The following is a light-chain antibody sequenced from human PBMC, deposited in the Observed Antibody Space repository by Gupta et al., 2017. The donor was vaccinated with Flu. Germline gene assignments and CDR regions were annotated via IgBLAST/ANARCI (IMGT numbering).Light chain of an antibody. CDR3: QQDNNWPPWT. CDR1: QSIRSN. J-gene: IGKJ1*01. Sequence: EIVMTQSPATLSVSPGETATLSCMASQSIRSNLAWLQQKPHQARRLLTFDACTRYTGITAIYSHSEFSKDLPLTSSRRHSKDIAVYYSQQDNNWPPWTFGPGTKVEIK. V-gene: IGKV3-15*01. CDR2: DAC.